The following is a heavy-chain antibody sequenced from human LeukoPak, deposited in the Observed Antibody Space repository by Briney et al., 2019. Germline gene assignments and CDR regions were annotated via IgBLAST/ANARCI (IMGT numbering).Heavy chain of an antibody. Sequence: ASVKVSFKSSGYTFTTYGISWVRQAPGQGLEWMGWISTYNGDTSYAQNLQGRVTITRDTSTSTAYIELRSLRSDDTAVYYCARDLCLRHPCPLQYWGQGTLLTVSS. D-gene: IGHD5/OR15-5a*01. CDR2: ISTYNGDT. J-gene: IGHJ1*01. CDR3: ARDLCLRHPCPLQY. CDR1: GYTFTTYG. V-gene: IGHV1-18*01.